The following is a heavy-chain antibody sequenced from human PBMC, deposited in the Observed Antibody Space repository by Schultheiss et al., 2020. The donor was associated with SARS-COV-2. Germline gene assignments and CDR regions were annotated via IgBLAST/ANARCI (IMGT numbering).Heavy chain of an antibody. J-gene: IGHJ4*02. CDR2: IYHSGST. CDR3: ATGRWLQFSFDY. CDR1: GGSISSSNW. D-gene: IGHD5-24*01. Sequence: SETLSLTCTVSGGSISSSNWWSWVRQPPGKGLEWIGEIYHSGSTNYNPSLKSRVTISVDTSKNQFSLKLSSVTAADTAVYYCATGRWLQFSFDYWGQGTLVTVSS. V-gene: IGHV4-4*02.